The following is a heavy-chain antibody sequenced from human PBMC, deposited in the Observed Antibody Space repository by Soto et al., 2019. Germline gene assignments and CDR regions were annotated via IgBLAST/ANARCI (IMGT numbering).Heavy chain of an antibody. CDR1: GFTFNTYG. CDR3: VKQSGSESYLKVGSGGHFDN. Sequence: QVQLVESGGGVVQPGRSLRLSCAASGFTFNTYGMHWVRQAPGKGLEWVVVISLDGRNTDYADSVKGRFSISRDNSKNTLYLQMTSLRAEDTAVYYCVKQSGSESYLKVGSGGHFDNWGQGTLVTVSS. J-gene: IGHJ4*02. D-gene: IGHD3-10*01. CDR2: ISLDGRNT. V-gene: IGHV3-30*18.